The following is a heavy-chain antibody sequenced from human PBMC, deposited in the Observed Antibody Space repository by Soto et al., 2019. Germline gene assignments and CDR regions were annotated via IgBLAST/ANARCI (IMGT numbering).Heavy chain of an antibody. CDR2: IYCSGNT. J-gene: IGHJ4*02. V-gene: IGHV4-39*01. Sequence: PSETLSLTCSVSGGSISSPSYYWGWIRQPPGKGLEWIGSIYCSGNTYYNPSLKSRVTIFVDTSRNQFSLKVNSVTAADTAVYFCARIPGIATFRRDYWGQGTLVTVSS. CDR3: ARIPGIATFRRDY. D-gene: IGHD3-10*01. CDR1: GGSISSPSYY.